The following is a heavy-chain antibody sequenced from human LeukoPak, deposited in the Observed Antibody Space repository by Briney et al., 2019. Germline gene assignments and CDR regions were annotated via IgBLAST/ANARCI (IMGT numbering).Heavy chain of an antibody. J-gene: IGHJ6*03. CDR1: GGSFSGYY. D-gene: IGHD3-10*01. CDR2: NKQRRST. CDR3: ARGFGAVRSYYYMAV. V-gene: IGHV4-34*01. Sequence: KSSETLSLTCAVYGGSFSGYYWSWIRQPPGKGLEWFGDNKQRRSTNFDPSIKSRVTISVDTSKNQFSLKLSSVTATVTAVYYCARGFGAVRSYYYMAVWGKGATVTVSS.